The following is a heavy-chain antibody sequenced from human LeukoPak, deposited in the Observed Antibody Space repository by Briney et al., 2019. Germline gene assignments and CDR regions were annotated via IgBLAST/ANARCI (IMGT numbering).Heavy chain of an antibody. V-gene: IGHV1-18*01. Sequence: ASVKVSCKASGYTFNNYGISWVRQAPGQGLEWMGWVTSYNGDTNYAQKFQGRVTMSTDTSTSTAYMELSSLRSEDTAVYYCASAGYSSSYYYYYMDVWGKGTTVTVSS. D-gene: IGHD6-6*01. CDR1: GYTFNNYG. CDR2: VTSYNGDT. CDR3: ASAGYSSSYYYYYMDV. J-gene: IGHJ6*03.